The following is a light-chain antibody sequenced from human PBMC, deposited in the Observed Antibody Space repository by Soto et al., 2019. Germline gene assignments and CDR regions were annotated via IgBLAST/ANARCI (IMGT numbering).Light chain of an antibody. Sequence: DIQMTQSPSSLSASVGDGVTITCRASQSITTYLNWYQQKPGKAPKLLMYAASNLQSGVPSRFSGIGSGTEFTLTISSLQPEDFATYYCQQSYSTPRTFGQGTKLEIK. CDR1: QSITTY. CDR3: QQSYSTPRT. CDR2: AAS. J-gene: IGKJ2*01. V-gene: IGKV1-39*01.